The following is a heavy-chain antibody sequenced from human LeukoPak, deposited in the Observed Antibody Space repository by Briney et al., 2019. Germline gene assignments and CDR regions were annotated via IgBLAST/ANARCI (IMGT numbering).Heavy chain of an antibody. CDR3: SRVHKAFDGARDAFDI. D-gene: IGHD3-10*01. Sequence: SQTLSLTCAISGDSVSNNRTTWSWIRQSPSRGLEWLGRTYYRAKWNNDYGTSVRSRVTINPDTSKNQFSLQLNSVTPEDTAVYYCSRVHKAFDGARDAFDIWGQGTMVTVSS. CDR2: TYYRAKWNN. CDR1: GDSVSNNRTT. V-gene: IGHV6-1*01. J-gene: IGHJ3*02.